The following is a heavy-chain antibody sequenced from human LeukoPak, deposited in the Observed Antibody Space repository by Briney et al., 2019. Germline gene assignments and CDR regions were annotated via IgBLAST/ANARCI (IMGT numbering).Heavy chain of an antibody. CDR1: GFTFSSYG. Sequence: GGSLRLSCAASGFTFSSYGMHWVRQAPGTGLEWVAVISYDGSNKYYADSVKGRFTISRDNSKNTLYLQMNSLRAEDTAVYYCAKDLLAYCGGDCYSAFDYWGQGTLVTVSS. V-gene: IGHV3-30*18. CDR3: AKDLLAYCGGDCYSAFDY. CDR2: ISYDGSNK. J-gene: IGHJ4*02. D-gene: IGHD2-21*02.